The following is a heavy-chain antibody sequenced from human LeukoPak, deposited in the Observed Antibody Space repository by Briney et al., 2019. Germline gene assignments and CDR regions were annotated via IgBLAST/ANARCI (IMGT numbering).Heavy chain of an antibody. CDR3: AKSLGSYYNGCLDY. Sequence: GGSLRLSCAASGFTFSSYGMHWVRQAPGKGLEWVAFIRYDGSNKYYADSVKGRFTISRDNSKNTLYLQMNSLRAEDTAVYYCAKSLGSYYNGCLDYWGQGTLVTVSS. D-gene: IGHD3-10*01. V-gene: IGHV3-30*02. J-gene: IGHJ4*02. CDR1: GFTFSSYG. CDR2: IRYDGSNK.